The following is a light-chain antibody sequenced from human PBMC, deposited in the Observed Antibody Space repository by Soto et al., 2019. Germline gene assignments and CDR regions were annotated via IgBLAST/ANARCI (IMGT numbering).Light chain of an antibody. CDR1: SSNIGSKY. CDR3: AAWDAGVSGPA. Sequence: QSVLTQPPSASGTPGQRVTISCSGTSSNIGSKYVYWYQQLQGTAPKLLMYRNNNRPSGVPDRFSGSKSGTSAALAISGLRSEDEADYYCAAWDAGVSGPAFGGGTKVTVL. CDR2: RNN. V-gene: IGLV1-47*01. J-gene: IGLJ2*01.